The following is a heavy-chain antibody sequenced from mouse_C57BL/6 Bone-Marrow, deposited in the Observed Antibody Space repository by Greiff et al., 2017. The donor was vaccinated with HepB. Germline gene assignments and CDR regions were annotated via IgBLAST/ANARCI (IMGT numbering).Heavy chain of an antibody. CDR3: AREVITTVVSYFDY. CDR2: INPGSGGT. V-gene: IGHV1-54*01. J-gene: IGHJ2*01. D-gene: IGHD1-1*01. Sequence: QVQLQQSGAELVRPGPSVKVSCKASGYAFTNYLIEWVKQRPGQGLEWIGVINPGSGGTNYNEKFKGKATLTADKSSSTSYMQLSSLTSEDSAVYFCAREVITTVVSYFDYWGQGTTLTVSS. CDR1: GYAFTNYL.